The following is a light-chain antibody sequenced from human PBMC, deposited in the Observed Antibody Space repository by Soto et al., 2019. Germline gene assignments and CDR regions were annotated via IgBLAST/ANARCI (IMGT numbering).Light chain of an antibody. CDR1: SSDIGGYKY. CDR2: DVS. J-gene: IGLJ1*01. Sequence: QSALTQPASVSGSPGQSITISCTGTSSDIGGYKYVSWYQQNPDKAPKLMIYDVSYRPSGVSDRFSGSKSGNPASLTISGLQAEDEADYYCSSYTSINTHVFGTGTKLTVL. V-gene: IGLV2-14*01. CDR3: SSYTSINTHV.